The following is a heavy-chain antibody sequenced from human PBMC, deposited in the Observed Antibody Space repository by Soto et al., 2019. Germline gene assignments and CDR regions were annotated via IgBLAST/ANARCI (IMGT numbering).Heavy chain of an antibody. CDR2: ISGSGGST. V-gene: IGHV3-23*01. D-gene: IGHD3-9*01. CDR3: AKMVDYDILSGYVLD. CDR1: GFTFSSYA. Sequence: GGSLRLSCAASGFTFSSYAMSWVRQAPGKGLEWVSAISGSGGSTYYADSVKGRFTISRDNSKNTLYLQMNSLRAEDTAVYYCAKMVDYDILSGYVLDWGQGTLDIVYS. J-gene: IGHJ4*02.